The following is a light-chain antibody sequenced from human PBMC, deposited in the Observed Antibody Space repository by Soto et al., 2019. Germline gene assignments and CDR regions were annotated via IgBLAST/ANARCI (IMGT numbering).Light chain of an antibody. CDR1: QSVGSS. V-gene: IGKV3-15*01. CDR2: GVS. CDR3: QEYNARPWT. Sequence: IVMTQSPATLSVSPGGRAILSCRASQSVGSSLAWYQQKPGQPPRLLIYGVSTRATGVPARFTGSGSETDFTLTISSLQSEDFAIYYCQEYNARPWTFGPGTTVEI. J-gene: IGKJ1*01.